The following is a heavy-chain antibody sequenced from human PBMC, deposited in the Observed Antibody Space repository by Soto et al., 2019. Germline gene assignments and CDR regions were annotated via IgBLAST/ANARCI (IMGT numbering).Heavy chain of an antibody. D-gene: IGHD5-18*01. V-gene: IGHV5-10-1*01. CDR1: GYSFTSYW. J-gene: IGHJ4*02. CDR2: IDPSDSYT. Sequence: GESLKISCKGSGYSFTSYWISWVRQMPGKGLEWMGRIDPSDSYTNYSPSFQGHVTISADKSISTAYLQWSSLKASDAAMYYCARLGYSYADFDYWGQGTLVTVSS. CDR3: ARLGYSYADFDY.